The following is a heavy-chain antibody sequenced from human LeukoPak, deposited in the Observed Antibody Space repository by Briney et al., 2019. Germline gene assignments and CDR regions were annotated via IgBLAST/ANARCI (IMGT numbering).Heavy chain of an antibody. V-gene: IGHV1-46*02. J-gene: IGHJ3*02. D-gene: IGHD4-17*01. CDR2: INPSGGST. CDR3: ARVDYGEDNAFDI. Sequence: ASVKVSCTASGYTFNNHYMYWVRQAPGQGLEWMGVINPSGGSTSYAQKFQGRVTITADESTSTAYMELSSLRSEDTAVYYCARVDYGEDNAFDIWGQGTMVTVSS. CDR1: GYTFNNHY.